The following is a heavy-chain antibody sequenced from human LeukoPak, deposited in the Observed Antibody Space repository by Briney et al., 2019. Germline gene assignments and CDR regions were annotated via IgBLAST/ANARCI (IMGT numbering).Heavy chain of an antibody. Sequence: ASVKVSCKASGDIFNNYAITWVRQAPGQGLEWMGGIIPIFGTANYAQKFQGRVTITADKSTSTAYMELSSLRSEDTAVYYCARDNSVGDVAWWFDPWGQGTLVTVSS. CDR3: ARDNSVGDVAWWFDP. CDR2: IIPIFGTA. D-gene: IGHD1-26*01. V-gene: IGHV1-69*06. J-gene: IGHJ5*02. CDR1: GDIFNNYA.